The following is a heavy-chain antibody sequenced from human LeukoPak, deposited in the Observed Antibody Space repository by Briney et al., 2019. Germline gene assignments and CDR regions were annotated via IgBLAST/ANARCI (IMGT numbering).Heavy chain of an antibody. Sequence: SVKVSCKASGGTFSSYAISWVRQAPGQGLEWMGGIIPIFGTANYAQKFQGRVTITTDESTSTAYMELSSLRSEDTAVYYCASVGYCSSTSCYTADYYYYYMDVWGKGTTVTVSS. CDR3: ASVGYCSSTSCYTADYYYYYMDV. CDR2: IIPIFGTA. CDR1: GGTFSSYA. D-gene: IGHD2-2*02. J-gene: IGHJ6*03. V-gene: IGHV1-69*05.